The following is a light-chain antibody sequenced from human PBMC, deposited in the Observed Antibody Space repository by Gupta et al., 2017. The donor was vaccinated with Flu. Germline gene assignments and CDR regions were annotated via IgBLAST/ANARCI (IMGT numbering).Light chain of an antibody. CDR2: ENN. Sequence: QSVLTQPPSVSAAPGQKVTISCSGSNSNIENNYVSWYQQFPGTAPRLLIYENNRRPSGIPDRFSGSKSSTSATLGITGLQTGDEADYYCGTWDSSLSAGVFGGGTKLTVL. CDR1: NSNIENNY. V-gene: IGLV1-51*01. CDR3: GTWDSSLSAGV. J-gene: IGLJ3*02.